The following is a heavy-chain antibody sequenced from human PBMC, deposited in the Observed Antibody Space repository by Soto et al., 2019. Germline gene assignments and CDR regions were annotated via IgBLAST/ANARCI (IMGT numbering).Heavy chain of an antibody. D-gene: IGHD2-15*01. CDR3: AKATLVVVAAIQGNAFNV. CDR1: GFTLSSYA. J-gene: IGHJ3*01. V-gene: IGHV3-23*01. CDR2: LSGSGGYT. Sequence: EVQLLESGGGLIQPGGSLRLSCAASGFTLSSYAMSWVRQAPGKGLEWVSALSGSGGYTHYADSVKGRFTISRDNSKNTLYLQMNSLRAEDTAVYYCAKATLVVVAAIQGNAFNVWGQGTMVTVSS.